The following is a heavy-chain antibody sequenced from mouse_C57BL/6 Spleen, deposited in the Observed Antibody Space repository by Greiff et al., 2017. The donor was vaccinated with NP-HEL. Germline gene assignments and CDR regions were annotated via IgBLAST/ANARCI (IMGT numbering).Heavy chain of an antibody. D-gene: IGHD2-5*01. CDR2: IYPSDSET. Sequence: QVQLQQPGAELVRPGSSVKLSCKASGYTFTSYWMDWVKQRPGQGLEWIGNIYPSDSETHYNQKFKDKATLTVDKSSSTAYMQLSSLTSEDSAVYYCARQDYSNFAYWGQGTLVTVSA. V-gene: IGHV1-61*01. CDR3: ARQDYSNFAY. CDR1: GYTFTSYW. J-gene: IGHJ3*01.